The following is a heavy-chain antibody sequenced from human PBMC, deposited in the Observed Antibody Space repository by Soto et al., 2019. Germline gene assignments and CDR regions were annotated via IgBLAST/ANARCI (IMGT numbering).Heavy chain of an antibody. D-gene: IGHD3-9*01. CDR3: ARVGYDILTGYYTLDY. V-gene: IGHV4-31*02. CDR1: GGSISSGGYY. Sequence: SETLSLTXTVSGGSISSGGYYWSWIRQHPGKGLEWIGYIYYSGSTYYNPSLKSRVTISVDTSKNQFSLKLSSVTAADTAVYYCARVGYDILTGYYTLDYWGQGTLVTVSS. J-gene: IGHJ4*02. CDR2: IYYSGST.